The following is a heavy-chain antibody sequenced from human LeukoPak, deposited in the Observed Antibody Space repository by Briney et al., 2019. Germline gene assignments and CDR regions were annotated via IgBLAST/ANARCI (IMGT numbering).Heavy chain of an antibody. V-gene: IGHV3-30*01. CDR3: ARGESVAMGSIDY. D-gene: IGHD2-2*01. CDR1: GFTFSNDP. J-gene: IGHJ4*02. CDR2: ISNDGSPK. Sequence: GGSLRLFCAASGFTFSNDPMHWVRQAPGKGLDWVAVISNDGSPKYYADSVKGRFTISRDNSKNTLFLQMDSMTTEDSAVYFCARGESVAMGSIDYWGQGTLVTVSS.